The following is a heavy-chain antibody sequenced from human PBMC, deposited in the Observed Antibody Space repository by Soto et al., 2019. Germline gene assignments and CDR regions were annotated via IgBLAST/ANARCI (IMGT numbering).Heavy chain of an antibody. J-gene: IGHJ4*02. Sequence: EASVKVSCKTSGGTFSSYTISWVRQAPGQGLEWMGRIIPILGIANYAQKFQGRVTITADKSTSTAYMELSSLRSEDTAVYYCARPTYYYDSSGPPGYWGQGTLVTVSS. V-gene: IGHV1-69*02. CDR2: IIPILGIA. CDR1: GGTFSSYT. D-gene: IGHD3-22*01. CDR3: ARPTYYYDSSGPPGY.